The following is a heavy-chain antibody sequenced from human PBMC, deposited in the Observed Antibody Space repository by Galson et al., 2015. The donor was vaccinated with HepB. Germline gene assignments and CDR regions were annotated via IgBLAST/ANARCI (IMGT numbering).Heavy chain of an antibody. CDR3: ARGGYCSGGSCYPDAFDI. CDR1: GFTVSSNY. J-gene: IGHJ3*02. V-gene: IGHV3-53*01. D-gene: IGHD2-15*01. Sequence: SLRLSCAASGFTVSSNYMSWVRQAPGKGLEWVSVIYSGGSTYYADSVKGRFTISRDNSKNTLYLQMNSLRAEDTAVYYCARGGYCSGGSCYPDAFDIWGQGTMVTVSS. CDR2: IYSGGST.